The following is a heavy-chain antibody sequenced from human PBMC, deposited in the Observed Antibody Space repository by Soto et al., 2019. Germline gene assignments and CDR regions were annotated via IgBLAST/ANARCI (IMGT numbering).Heavy chain of an antibody. CDR3: ARERYGDDILTGYCLYYYGMDV. CDR1: GFTFSSYA. V-gene: IGHV3-30-3*01. J-gene: IGHJ6*02. CDR2: ISYDGSNK. D-gene: IGHD3-9*01. Sequence: GGSLRLSCAASGFTFSSYAMHWVRQAPGKGLEWVAVISYDGSNKYYADSVKGRFTISRDNSKNTLYLQMNSLRAEDTAVYYCARERYGDDILTGYCLYYYGMDVWGQGTTVTVSS.